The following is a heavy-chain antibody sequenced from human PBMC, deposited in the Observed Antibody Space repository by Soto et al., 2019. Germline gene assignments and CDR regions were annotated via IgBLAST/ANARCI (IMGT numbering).Heavy chain of an antibody. CDR2: ITDTGGDA. D-gene: IGHD3-10*01. CDR1: GLTFGSRA. J-gene: IGHJ4*02. Sequence: LRLSCVASGLTFGSRAMTWVRQAPGEGLQWVSTITDTGGDAKYADSVRGRFVISRDDSKKTLYLQMTSLTAEDSAMYYCARGSTDSYPGSRIFDFWGRGTLVTVSS. CDR3: ARGSTDSYPGSRIFDF. V-gene: IGHV3-23*01.